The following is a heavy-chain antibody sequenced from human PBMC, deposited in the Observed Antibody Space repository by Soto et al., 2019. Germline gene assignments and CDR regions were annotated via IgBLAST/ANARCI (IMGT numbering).Heavy chain of an antibody. J-gene: IGHJ5*02. CDR2: ISATGGST. D-gene: IGHD2-21*02. V-gene: IGHV3-23*01. Sequence: EVQLLESGGGLVQPGGSLRLSCAASGFTFSSYTMSWVRQAPGKGLEWVSGISATGGSTYYADSVKGRFTFYRDNSKNTLYLKMNSLRAEDTAVYYCAKGFIRDCGGDCTVDTWGQGTLVTVSS. CDR1: GFTFSSYT. CDR3: AKGFIRDCGGDCTVDT.